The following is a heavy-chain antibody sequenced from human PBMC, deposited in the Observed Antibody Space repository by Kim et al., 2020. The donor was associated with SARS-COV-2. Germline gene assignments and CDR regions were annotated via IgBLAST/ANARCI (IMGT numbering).Heavy chain of an antibody. Sequence: ADSVKGRFTISRDNSKNTLYLQMNSLRAEDTAVYYCAKRNRDYYYYYMDVWGKGTTVTVSS. V-gene: IGHV3-30*02. J-gene: IGHJ6*03. CDR3: AKRNRDYYYYYMDV.